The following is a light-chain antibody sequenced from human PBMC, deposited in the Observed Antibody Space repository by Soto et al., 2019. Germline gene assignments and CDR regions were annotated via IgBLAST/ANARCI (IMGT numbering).Light chain of an antibody. J-gene: IGLJ3*02. Sequence: QPVLTQSSSASASLGSSVKLTCTLSSGHSGYIIAWHQQQPGKAPRYLMKVERSGSYNKGSGVPDRISGSSSGADRYLTISNLQSEDESDYYCATWDSNTRVFGGGTKLTVL. V-gene: IGLV4-60*03. CDR3: ATWDSNTRV. CDR1: SGHSGYI. CDR2: VERSGSY.